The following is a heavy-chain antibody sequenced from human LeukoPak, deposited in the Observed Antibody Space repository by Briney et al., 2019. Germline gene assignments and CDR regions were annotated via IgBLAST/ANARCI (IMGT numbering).Heavy chain of an antibody. CDR2: INHSGST. CDR3: ARGQEYYYGSGSFLP. CDR1: GGSFSGYY. J-gene: IGHJ5*02. Sequence: SETLSLTCAVYGGSFSGYYWSWMRQPPGKGLEWIGEINHSGSTNYNPSLKSRVTISVDTSKNQFSLKLSSVTAADTAVYYCARGQEYYYGSGSFLPWGQGTLVTVSS. D-gene: IGHD3-10*01. V-gene: IGHV4-34*01.